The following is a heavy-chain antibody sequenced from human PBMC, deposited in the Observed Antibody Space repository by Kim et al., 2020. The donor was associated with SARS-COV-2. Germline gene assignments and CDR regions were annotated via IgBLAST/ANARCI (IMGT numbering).Heavy chain of an antibody. D-gene: IGHD2-2*01. V-gene: IGHV1-46*01. CDR1: GYTFTNYY. CDR2: INPSGGSTIINPSGGST. Sequence: ASVKVSCKASGYTFTNYYMLWVRQAPGQGLQWMGIINPSGGSTIINPSGGSTRYAQEFQGRDSMTSDTSTSTVYMELSSLRSEDTAVYYCAKRGSSLLAYYSMDAWGQGTTVTVSS. J-gene: IGHJ6*02. CDR3: AKRGSSLLAYYSMDA.